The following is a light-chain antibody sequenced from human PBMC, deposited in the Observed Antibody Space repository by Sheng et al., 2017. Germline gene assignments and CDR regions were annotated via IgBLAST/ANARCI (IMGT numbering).Light chain of an antibody. Sequence: EKVMTQSPATLSVSPGERATLSCRASQSVSSNLAWYQQKPGQAPRLLIYGASTRATGIPARFSGSGSGTEFTLTISSLQSEDFAIYYCQQYNNWSWTLGQGTKVEIK. J-gene: IGKJ1*01. V-gene: IGKV3-15*01. CDR2: GAS. CDR1: QSVSSN. CDR3: QQYNNWSWT.